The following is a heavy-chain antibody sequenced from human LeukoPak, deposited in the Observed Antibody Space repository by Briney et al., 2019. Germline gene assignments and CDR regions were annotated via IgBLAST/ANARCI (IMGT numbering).Heavy chain of an antibody. Sequence: GSXXXXYWSWIRQPPGKGLEGIGYIYYSGSTNYNPSPKSRVTISVDTSKNQFSLKLSSVTAADTAVYYCAALNYDILTGYSNYYFDYWGQGTLVTVSS. CDR2: IYYSGST. V-gene: IGHV4-59*01. CDR3: AALNYDILTGYSNYYFDY. CDR1: GSXXXXY. J-gene: IGHJ4*02. D-gene: IGHD3-9*01.